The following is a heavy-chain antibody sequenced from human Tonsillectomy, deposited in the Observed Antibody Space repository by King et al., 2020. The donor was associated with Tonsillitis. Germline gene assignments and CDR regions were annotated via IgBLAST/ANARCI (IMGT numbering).Heavy chain of an antibody. CDR1: GFSLNTSGVG. CDR3: AHTRDGYKPNPDDY. J-gene: IGHJ4*02. V-gene: IGHV2-5*01. Sequence: TLKESGPTLVKPTQTLTLTCTFSGFSLNTSGVGVGWIRQPPGKALEWLAVIYWNEDNRYSPSLESRLTITKDTSKNQVVLTMTKMVPVDTATYFCAHTRDGYKPNPDDYWGQGTLAT. CDR2: IYWNEDN. D-gene: IGHD5-24*01.